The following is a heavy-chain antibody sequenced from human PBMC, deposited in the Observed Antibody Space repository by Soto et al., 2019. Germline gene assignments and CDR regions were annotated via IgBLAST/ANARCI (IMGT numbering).Heavy chain of an antibody. V-gene: IGHV4-34*01. CDR3: ARGRPSYGMDV. CDR1: GGSFSGYY. Sequence: NPSETLSLTCAVYGGSFSGYYWSWIRQPPGKGLEWIGEINHSGSTNYNPSLKSRVTISVDTSKNQFSLKLSSVTAADTAVYYCARGRPSYGMDVWGQGTTVTVSS. J-gene: IGHJ6*02. CDR2: INHSGST.